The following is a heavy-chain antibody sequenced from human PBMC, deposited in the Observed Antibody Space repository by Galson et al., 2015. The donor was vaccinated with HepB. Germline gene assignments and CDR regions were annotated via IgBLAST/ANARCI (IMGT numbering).Heavy chain of an antibody. V-gene: IGHV3-21*01. D-gene: IGHD3-16*01. CDR1: GFTFSSYG. CDR2: IATTSSCI. CDR3: ARGARGEGGGYFDF. Sequence: SLRLSCAASGFTFSSYGMNWVRQAPGKGLEWVSSIATTSSCIYYATSVRGRFTVSRDNVKNSLYLHMNSLGAEDTALYYCARGARGEGGGYFDFWGQGTLVTVSS. J-gene: IGHJ4*02.